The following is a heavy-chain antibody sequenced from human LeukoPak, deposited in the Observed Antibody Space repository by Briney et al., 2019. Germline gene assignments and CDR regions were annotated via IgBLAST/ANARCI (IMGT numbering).Heavy chain of an antibody. J-gene: IGHJ4*02. CDR2: IKQDGSEK. CDR3: ARDGGRNNDY. Sequence: GGSLRLSCAASGFTFSTFAMIWVRQPPGKGLEWVANIKQDGSEKYYVDSVKGRFTISKDNAKNSLYLQMNSLRAEDTAVYYCARDGGRNNDYWGQGTLVTVSS. V-gene: IGHV3-7*01. CDR1: GFTFSTFA. D-gene: IGHD3-3*01.